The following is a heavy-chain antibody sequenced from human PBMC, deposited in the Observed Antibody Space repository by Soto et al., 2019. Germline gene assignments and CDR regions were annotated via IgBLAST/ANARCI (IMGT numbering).Heavy chain of an antibody. V-gene: IGHV4-31*03. CDR1: GDSISSGGYY. Sequence: QVQLQESGPGLVKASQTLSLTCTVSGDSISSGGYYWSWIRQNPGQGLEWIGYIFYSGTTHSNPSLRSRLTMSVDTSQSPFSLKLSSVTAVDMAVYYCARQRGGPRGCNSSCYLFELWGHGAQVTVAS. CDR3: ARQRGGPRGCNSSCYLFEL. CDR2: IFYSGTT. J-gene: IGHJ4*01. D-gene: IGHD2-2*01.